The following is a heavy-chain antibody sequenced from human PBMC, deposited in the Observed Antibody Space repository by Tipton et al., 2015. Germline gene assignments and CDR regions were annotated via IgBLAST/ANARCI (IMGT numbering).Heavy chain of an antibody. D-gene: IGHD3-10*01. Sequence: TLSLTCSVSGGSLNDYYWSWIRQSPGKGLEWIGYIYYTGPTKYNPSLKSRISMSVDTSKNQISLKMTSVTAADTAFYYCARHKDSGTYPMDCWGQGTLVTVSS. V-gene: IGHV4-59*01. CDR3: ARHKDSGTYPMDC. J-gene: IGHJ4*02. CDR1: GGSLNDYY. CDR2: IYYTGPT.